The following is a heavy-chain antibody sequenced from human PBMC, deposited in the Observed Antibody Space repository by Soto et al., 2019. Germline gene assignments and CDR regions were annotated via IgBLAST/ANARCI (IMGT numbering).Heavy chain of an antibody. CDR2: IIPRFGTT. CDR1: GGTFRNYA. Sequence: QVQLVQSGAEVKKPGSSVKVSCKASGGTFRNYAMSWVRQAPGQGLEWMGGIIPRFGTTNYAQKFQGRVMITADESTSTAYMELSSLKSEDTAVYYCARIGAGGWDIPFDVWGQGTLVTVSS. J-gene: IGHJ4*02. CDR3: ARIGAGGWDIPFDV. D-gene: IGHD6-19*01. V-gene: IGHV1-69*01.